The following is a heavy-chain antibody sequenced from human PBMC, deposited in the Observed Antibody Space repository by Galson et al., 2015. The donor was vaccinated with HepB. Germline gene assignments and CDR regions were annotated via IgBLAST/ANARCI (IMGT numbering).Heavy chain of an antibody. D-gene: IGHD5-18*01. CDR3: TAGGLWLRDYFDY. CDR2: IKSKTDGGTT. J-gene: IGHJ4*02. V-gene: IGHV3-15*01. CDR1: GFTFSNAW. Sequence: SLRLSCAASGFTFSNAWMSWVRQAPGKGLEWVGRIKSKTDGGTTDYAAPVKGRFTISRDDSKNTLYLQMNSLKTEDTAVYYCTAGGLWLRDYFDYWGQGTLVTVSS.